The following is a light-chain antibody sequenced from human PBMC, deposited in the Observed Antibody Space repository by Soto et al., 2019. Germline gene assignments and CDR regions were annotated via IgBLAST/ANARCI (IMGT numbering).Light chain of an antibody. Sequence: EVVLTQSPATLSLSPGEIATLSCSASESVFGYLAWYQHKPGQAPRLLIYDASNRATGVPARFSGSGSGTDFTLTISSLEPEDFAVYYCQQRYRWPPITFGRGTRLEIK. CDR3: QQRYRWPPIT. CDR2: DAS. J-gene: IGKJ5*01. V-gene: IGKV3-11*01. CDR1: ESVFGY.